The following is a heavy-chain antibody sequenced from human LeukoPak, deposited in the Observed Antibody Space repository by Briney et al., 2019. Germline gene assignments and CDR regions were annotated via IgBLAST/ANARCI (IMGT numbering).Heavy chain of an antibody. CDR2: IRSSSSYI. Sequence: GGSLRLSCAASGFTFSSYSMNWVRQAPGKGLEWVSSIRSSSSYIYYADSVKGRFTISRDNAKNSLYLQMNSLRAEDTAVYYCARDRGSDYRGQGTLVTVSS. V-gene: IGHV3-21*01. D-gene: IGHD5-24*01. CDR3: ARDRGSDY. CDR1: GFTFSSYS. J-gene: IGHJ4*02.